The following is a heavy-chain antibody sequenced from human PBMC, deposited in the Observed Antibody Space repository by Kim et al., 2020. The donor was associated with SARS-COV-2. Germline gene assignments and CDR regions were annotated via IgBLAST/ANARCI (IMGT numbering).Heavy chain of an antibody. CDR3: AAPDTAHFPGGI. J-gene: IGHJ4*02. V-gene: IGHV3-7*01. D-gene: IGHD3-3*02. Sequence: GGSLRLSCVVSGFTFRNYWMSWVRQAPGKGLEWVAVIKGDGSEKYYADSVKGRFTMSRDNAKNSLYLQMSRLRAEDTAMYYCAAPDTAHFPGGIWGQGTLVSVSS. CDR2: IKGDGSEK. CDR1: GFTFRNYW.